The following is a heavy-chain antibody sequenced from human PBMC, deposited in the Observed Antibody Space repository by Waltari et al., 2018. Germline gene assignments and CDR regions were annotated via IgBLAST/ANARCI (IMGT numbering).Heavy chain of an antibody. Sequence: QVQLQESGPGLVKPSETLSLTCAVSGYSISSGYYWGWIRQPPGKGLEWIGSIYHSGSTYYNPSLKSRVTISVDTSKNQFSLKLSSVTAADTAVYYCARGYCSGGSCYHYFDYWGQGTLVTVSS. CDR2: IYHSGST. CDR3: ARGYCSGGSCYHYFDY. CDR1: GYSISSGYY. J-gene: IGHJ4*02. D-gene: IGHD2-15*01. V-gene: IGHV4-38-2*01.